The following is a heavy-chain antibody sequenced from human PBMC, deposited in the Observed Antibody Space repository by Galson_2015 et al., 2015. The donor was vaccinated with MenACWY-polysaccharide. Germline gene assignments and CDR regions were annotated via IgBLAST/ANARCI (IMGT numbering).Heavy chain of an antibody. CDR3: ARGHYGMDV. CDR1: GFTFSSYW. V-gene: IGHV3-7*01. J-gene: IGHJ6*02. Sequence: SLRLSCAASGFTFSSYWMTWVRQAPGKGLEWVANIKKDGSEKYYVDSVKGRFTISRDNSKNSLYLQMHNLRDEDTAVYSCARGHYGMDVSGHGSTVTVSS. CDR2: IKKDGSEK.